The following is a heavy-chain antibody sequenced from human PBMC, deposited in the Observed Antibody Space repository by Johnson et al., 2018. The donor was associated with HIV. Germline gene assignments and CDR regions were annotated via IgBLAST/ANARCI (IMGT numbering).Heavy chain of an antibody. CDR3: ARLEDRGRGAFDI. CDR2: IWYDGSNK. D-gene: IGHD3-10*01. Sequence: VQLVESGGGVVQPGRSPRLSCAASGFTFSSYGMHWVRQAPGKGLEWVAVIWYDGSNKYYADSVTGRFTISRDNAKNSLYLQMNSLRAEDTAVYYCARLEDRGRGAFDIWGQGTMVTVSS. V-gene: IGHV3-33*01. CDR1: GFTFSSYG. J-gene: IGHJ3*02.